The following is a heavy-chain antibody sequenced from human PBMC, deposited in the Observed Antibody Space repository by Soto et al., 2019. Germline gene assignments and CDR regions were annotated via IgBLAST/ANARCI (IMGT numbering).Heavy chain of an antibody. J-gene: IGHJ4*02. CDR1: GGTFSSYT. CDR2: IIPILGIA. D-gene: IGHD3-10*01. V-gene: IGHV1-69*04. Sequence: GASVKVSCKASGGTFSSYTISWVRQAPGQGLEWMGRIIPILGIANYAQKFQGRVTITADKSTSTAYMELSSLRSEDTAVYYCARDVGAYGSGSYSDLDYWGQGTLVPVSS. CDR3: ARDVGAYGSGSYSDLDY.